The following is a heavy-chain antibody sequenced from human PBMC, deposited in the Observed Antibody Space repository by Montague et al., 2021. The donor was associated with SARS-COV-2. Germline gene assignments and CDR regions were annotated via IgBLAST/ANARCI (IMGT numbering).Heavy chain of an antibody. V-gene: IGHV4-34*01. CDR1: GGSITSHF. D-gene: IGHD1-26*01. Sequence: SEILSLTCDVSGGSITSHFWSWVRQPPGKGLEWIGEINHSGTTYYNPSLKSRVTISVDTSRNQFSLKLNSVTAADAAVYYCASGDDNGSGYLDVWGKGTTVTVSS. J-gene: IGHJ6*03. CDR2: INHSGTT. CDR3: ASGDDNGSGYLDV.